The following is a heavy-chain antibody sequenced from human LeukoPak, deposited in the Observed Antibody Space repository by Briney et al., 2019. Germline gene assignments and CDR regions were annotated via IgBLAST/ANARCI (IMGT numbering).Heavy chain of an antibody. CDR1: GGSISLYY. V-gene: IGHV4-59*01. CDR3: ARGRGSLTY. D-gene: IGHD3-10*01. CDR2: FYDTRSP. J-gene: IGHJ4*02. Sequence: SETLSLTCTVSGGSISLYYWSWIRQPPGKGLEWIGYFYDTRSPKYNPSLERRVTIPVDMSRNQFSLNLTSVTAADTAVYYCARGRGSLTYWGQGTLATVSS.